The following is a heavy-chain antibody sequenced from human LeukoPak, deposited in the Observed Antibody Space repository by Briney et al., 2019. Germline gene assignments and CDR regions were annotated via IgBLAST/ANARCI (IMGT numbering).Heavy chain of an antibody. V-gene: IGHV1-46*01. Sequence: ASVKVSCKASGYTFTSYYMHWVRQAPGQGLEWMGIINPSGGSTSYAQKFQGRVTMTRDTSTSTVYMELSSLRSEDTAVCYCARDDGSSGYYGYYFDYWGQGTLVTVSS. CDR2: INPSGGST. D-gene: IGHD3-22*01. J-gene: IGHJ4*02. CDR3: ARDDGSSGYYGYYFDY. CDR1: GYTFTSYY.